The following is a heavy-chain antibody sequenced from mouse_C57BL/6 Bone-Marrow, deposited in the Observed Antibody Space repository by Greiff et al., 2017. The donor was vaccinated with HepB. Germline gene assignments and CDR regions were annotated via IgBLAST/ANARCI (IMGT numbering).Heavy chain of an antibody. J-gene: IGHJ2*01. CDR1: GFNIKNTY. D-gene: IGHD1-1*01. CDR3: ATFITTVVALDY. CDR2: IDPANGNT. V-gene: IGHV14-3*01. Sequence: VHVKQSVAELVRPGASVKLSCTASGFNIKNTYMHWVKQRPEQGLEWIGRIDPANGNTKYAPKFQGKATITADTSSNTAYLQLSSLTSEDTAIYYCATFITTVVALDYWGQGTTLTVSS.